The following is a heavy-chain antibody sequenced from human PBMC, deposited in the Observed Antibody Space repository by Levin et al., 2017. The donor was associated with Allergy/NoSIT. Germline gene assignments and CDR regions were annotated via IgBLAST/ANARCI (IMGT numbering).Heavy chain of an antibody. CDR1: GFTVSSNY. Sequence: QPGGSLRLSCAASGFTVSSNYMTWVRQAPGKGLEWVSVIYSGGSTYYADSVKGRFTISRDSSKNTLYLQMNSLRVEDTAVYYCARGDYSGSGTYWFDYWGQGTLVTVSS. J-gene: IGHJ4*02. CDR3: ARGDYSGSGTYWFDY. D-gene: IGHD3-10*01. V-gene: IGHV3-53*01. CDR2: IYSGGST.